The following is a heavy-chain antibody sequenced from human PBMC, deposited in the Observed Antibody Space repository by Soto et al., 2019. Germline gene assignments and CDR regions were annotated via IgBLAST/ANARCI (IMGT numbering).Heavy chain of an antibody. D-gene: IGHD2-2*01. Sequence: QMQLVQSGPEVKKPGTSVKVSCKAPGFTFTSSAMQWVRQARGQRLEWIGWIVVGSGNTNYAQKFQERVTITRDMSTSTAYMELSSLRSEDTAVYYCAAVAPKVPATAPVDYWGQGTLVTVSS. CDR2: IVVGSGNT. V-gene: IGHV1-58*02. CDR3: AAVAPKVPATAPVDY. CDR1: GFTFTSSA. J-gene: IGHJ4*02.